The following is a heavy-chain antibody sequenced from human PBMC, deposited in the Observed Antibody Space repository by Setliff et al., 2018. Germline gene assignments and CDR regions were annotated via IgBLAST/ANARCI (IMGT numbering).Heavy chain of an antibody. V-gene: IGHV4-39*01. CDR3: ARIKDEYFQN. J-gene: IGHJ1*01. CDR1: GGSVSNSGFF. CDR2: IYDSGST. Sequence: SETLSLTCTVSGGSVSNSGFFWGWLRQAPGKGLEWIGNIYDSGSTYYNPSFKSRLTISVDTSQNQFSLKLSSATAADTAIYYCARIKDEYFQNWGQGSLVTVSS.